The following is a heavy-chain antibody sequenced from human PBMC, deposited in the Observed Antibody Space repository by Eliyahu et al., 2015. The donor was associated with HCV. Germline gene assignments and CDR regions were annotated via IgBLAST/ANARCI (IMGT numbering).Heavy chain of an antibody. J-gene: IGHJ4*02. Sequence: QVQLVESGGGVVQPGKSLRLSCAXSGFAFSRYGMHWVXQAXGKGLEWVAVTSDDGSNEYYADSVKGRFTISRDNSEKILYLHMNSLRPEDTAVYYCAKDEGSGWWPLDYWGQGTLVTVSS. CDR3: AKDEGSGWWPLDY. CDR2: TSDDGSNE. CDR1: GFAFSRYG. V-gene: IGHV3-30*18. D-gene: IGHD6-19*01.